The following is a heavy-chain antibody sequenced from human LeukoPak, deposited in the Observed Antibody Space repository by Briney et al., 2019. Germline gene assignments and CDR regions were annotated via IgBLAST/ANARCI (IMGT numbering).Heavy chain of an antibody. CDR1: GGTFSSYA. V-gene: IGHV1-69*05. D-gene: IGHD4-11*01. J-gene: IGHJ6*03. CDR2: IIPIFGTA. Sequence: EASVKVSCKASGGTFSSYAISWVRQAPGQGLEWMGGIIPIFGTANYAQKFQGRVTITTDESTSTAYMELSSLRSEDTAVYYCASPPYSNKERSGFYYYYMDVWGKGTTVTVSS. CDR3: ASPPYSNKERSGFYYYYMDV.